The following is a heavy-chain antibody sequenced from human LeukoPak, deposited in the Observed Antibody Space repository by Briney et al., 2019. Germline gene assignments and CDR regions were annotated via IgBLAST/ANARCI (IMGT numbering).Heavy chain of an antibody. J-gene: IGHJ6*02. CDR1: GFTVTNNY. D-gene: IGHD1-26*01. CDR3: ARGSGSDGMGV. CDR2: VYSGGSI. Sequence: GGSLRLSCAASGFTVTNNYMNWVRQAPGKGLEWVSVVYSGGSIYYADSVKGRFTISRDISKNTLYLQMNSLRAEDTAVYYCARGSGSDGMGVWGQGTMVTVSS. V-gene: IGHV3-53*01.